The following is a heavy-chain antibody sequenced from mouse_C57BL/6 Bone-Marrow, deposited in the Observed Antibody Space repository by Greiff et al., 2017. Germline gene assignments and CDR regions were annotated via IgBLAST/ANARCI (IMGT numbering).Heavy chain of an antibody. J-gene: IGHJ3*01. V-gene: IGHV5-15*01. D-gene: IGHD4-1*01. Sequence: VQLKESGGGLVQPGGSLKLSCAASGFTFSDYGMAWVRQAPRKGPEWVAFISNLAYSIYYADTVTGRFTISRENAKNTLYLEMSSLRSEDTAMYYCAREGTGAAGFAYWGQGTLVTVSA. CDR1: GFTFSDYG. CDR2: ISNLAYSI. CDR3: AREGTGAAGFAY.